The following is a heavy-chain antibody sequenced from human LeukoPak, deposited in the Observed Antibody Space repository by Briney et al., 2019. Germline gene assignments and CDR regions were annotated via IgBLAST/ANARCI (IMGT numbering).Heavy chain of an antibody. CDR3: AKVLRGIAVAGFDY. V-gene: IGHV6-1*01. CDR2: TYYRSKWYN. Sequence: SQTLSLTCAISGDSVSSNSAAWHWIRQSPSRGLEWLGRTYYRSKWYNDYAVSVKSRISINPDTSKNQFSLQLTSVTPEDTAVYYCAKVLRGIAVAGFDYWGQGTLVTVSS. CDR1: GDSVSSNSAA. D-gene: IGHD6-19*01. J-gene: IGHJ4*02.